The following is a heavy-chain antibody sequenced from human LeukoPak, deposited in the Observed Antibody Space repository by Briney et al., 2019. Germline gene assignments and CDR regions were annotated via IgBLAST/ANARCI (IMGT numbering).Heavy chain of an antibody. V-gene: IGHV4-34*01. D-gene: IGHD2-15*01. Sequence: SETLSLTCAVYGGSFSGYYWSWIRQPPGKGLEWIGEINHSGSTNYNPSLKSRVTISVDTSKNQFSLKLSSVTAADTAVYYCARGRILRLTDYWGQGTLVTVSS. CDR1: GGSFSGYY. CDR3: ARGRILRLTDY. J-gene: IGHJ4*02. CDR2: INHSGST.